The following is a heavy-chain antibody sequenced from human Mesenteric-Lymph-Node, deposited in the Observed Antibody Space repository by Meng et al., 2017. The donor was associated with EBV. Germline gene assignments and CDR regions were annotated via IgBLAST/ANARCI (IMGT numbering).Heavy chain of an antibody. D-gene: IGHD3-22*01. CDR2: ISAYNSNT. CDR1: GYTFSNFG. V-gene: IGHV1-18*01. CDR3: ARISDYDSSGLDY. J-gene: IGHJ4*02. Sequence: QVQLVQCGAVVKKPGASLKVSCKASGYTFSNFGITWVRQAPGQGLEWLGWISAYNSNTDYAQSLQGRVIMTKDTSTSTAYMDLRSLRPDDTAVYYCARISDYDSSGLDYWGQGTLVTVSS.